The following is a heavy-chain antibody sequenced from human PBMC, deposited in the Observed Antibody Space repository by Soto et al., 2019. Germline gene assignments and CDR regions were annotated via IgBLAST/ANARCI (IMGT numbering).Heavy chain of an antibody. CDR1: GGTFSSYA. J-gene: IGHJ6*02. D-gene: IGHD3-10*01. CDR3: ARDGHYYGSGRPRLEGGNVDG. Sequence: ASVKVSCKASGGTFSSYAISWVRQAPGQGLEWMGGIIPIFGTANYAQKFQGRVTITADESTSTAYMELSSLRSEDTAVYYCARDGHYYGSGRPRLEGGNVDGWGQGTTVTVSS. V-gene: IGHV1-69*13. CDR2: IIPIFGTA.